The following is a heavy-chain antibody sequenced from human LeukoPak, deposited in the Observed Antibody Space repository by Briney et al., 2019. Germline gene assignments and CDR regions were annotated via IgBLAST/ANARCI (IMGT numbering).Heavy chain of an antibody. J-gene: IGHJ4*02. CDR2: IKQDGSEK. CDR1: GFTFSGYW. V-gene: IGHV3-7*05. CDR3: AKDAAGPEY. D-gene: IGHD6-13*01. Sequence: GGSLRLSCAASGFTFSGYWMSWVRQAPGKGLEWVANIKQDGSEKNYVDSVKGRFTISRDNAKNSMDLQMNSLRAEDTAVYYCAKDAAGPEYWGQGTLVTVSS.